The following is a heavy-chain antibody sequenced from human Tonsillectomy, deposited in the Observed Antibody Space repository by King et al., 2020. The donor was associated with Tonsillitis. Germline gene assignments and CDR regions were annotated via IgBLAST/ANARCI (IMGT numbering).Heavy chain of an antibody. CDR2: IKQDGGEK. V-gene: IGHV3-7*01. CDR3: ARWIVVAGADF. J-gene: IGHJ4*02. Sequence: DVQLVESGGGFVQPGGSLRLSCAASGFTFSSYWMSWVRQAPGKGLEWVANIKQDGGEKYYVDVVKGRFTISRDNAKNSLYLQMNSLRVEDTAVYYCARWIVVAGADFWGQGTLVTVSS. D-gene: IGHD6-19*01. CDR1: GFTFSSYW.